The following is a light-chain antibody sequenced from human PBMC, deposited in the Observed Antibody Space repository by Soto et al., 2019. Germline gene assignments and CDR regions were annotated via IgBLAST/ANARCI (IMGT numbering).Light chain of an antibody. CDR3: QMYNAAPSLT. Sequence: DIQMTQSPSSLSASVGDRVTITCRASQGISNYLAWYQQKPGQVPKLLIYAASTLQSGVPSRFSGSGSGTDFTLTISSLQPEDVATYYCQMYNAAPSLTFGGGTKVEIK. CDR2: AAS. CDR1: QGISNY. V-gene: IGKV1-27*01. J-gene: IGKJ4*01.